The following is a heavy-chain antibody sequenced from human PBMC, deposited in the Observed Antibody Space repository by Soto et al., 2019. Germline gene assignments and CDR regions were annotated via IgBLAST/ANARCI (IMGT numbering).Heavy chain of an antibody. D-gene: IGHD3-3*01. CDR1: GFTFSSYG. Sequence: GGSLRLSCAASGFTFSSYGMHWGLQAPCKGLEWVAVIWYDGSNKYYADSVKGRFTISRDNSKSTLYLQMNSLRAEDTAVYYCARAGNYYLGSGDYTVGYYMDGWGKGNTV. CDR3: ARAGNYYLGSGDYTVGYYMDG. CDR2: IWYDGSNK. J-gene: IGHJ6*03. V-gene: IGHV3-33*01.